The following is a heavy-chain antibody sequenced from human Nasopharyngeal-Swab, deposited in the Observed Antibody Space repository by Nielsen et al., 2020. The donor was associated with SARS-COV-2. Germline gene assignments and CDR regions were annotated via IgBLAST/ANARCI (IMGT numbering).Heavy chain of an antibody. Sequence: VRQVPGKGLEWVAVIWYDGSNKYYADSVKGRFTISRDNSKNTLYLQMNSMRAEDTVVYYCARDAGGGAHFDYWGQGTLVTVSS. CDR2: IWYDGSNK. CDR3: ARDAGGGAHFDY. V-gene: IGHV3-33*01. J-gene: IGHJ4*02. D-gene: IGHD2-15*01.